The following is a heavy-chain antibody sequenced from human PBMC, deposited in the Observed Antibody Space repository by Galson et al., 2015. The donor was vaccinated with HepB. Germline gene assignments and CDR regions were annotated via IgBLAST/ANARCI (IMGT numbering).Heavy chain of an antibody. Sequence: SVKVSCKASGYTFTSYGISWVRQAPGQGLEWMGWISAYNGNTNYAQKLQGRVTMTTDTSTSTAYMELRSLRSDDTAVYYCARDDYDSSGYYGHDYWGQGTLVTVSS. D-gene: IGHD3-22*01. J-gene: IGHJ4*02. V-gene: IGHV1-18*01. CDR1: GYTFTSYG. CDR2: ISAYNGNT. CDR3: ARDDYDSSGYYGHDY.